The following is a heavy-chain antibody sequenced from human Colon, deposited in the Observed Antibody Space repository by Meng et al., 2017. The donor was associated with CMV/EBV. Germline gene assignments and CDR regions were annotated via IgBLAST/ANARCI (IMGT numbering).Heavy chain of an antibody. V-gene: IGHV3-74*01. Sequence: SCAASGFTFSDYWMHWVRQAPGKGLVGVSRINSDGSTTSYADSVKGRFTISRDNAKNTVYLQMNNLRAEDTAVYYCARDPFGVTIGYWGQGTLVTVSS. CDR1: GFTFSDYW. J-gene: IGHJ4*02. CDR3: ARDPFGVTIGY. CDR2: INSDGSTT. D-gene: IGHD3-3*01.